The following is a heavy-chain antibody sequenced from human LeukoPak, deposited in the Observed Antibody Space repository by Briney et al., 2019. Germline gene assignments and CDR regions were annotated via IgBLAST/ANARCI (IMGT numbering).Heavy chain of an antibody. J-gene: IGHJ4*02. V-gene: IGHV3-30-3*01. CDR2: ISYDGSNK. CDR3: AKGSGGRDSSGYYSDY. D-gene: IGHD3-22*01. Sequence: GGSLRLSCAASGFTFSSYAMHWVRQAPGKGLEWVAVISYDGSNKYYADSVKGRFTISRDNSKNTLYLQMNSLRAEDTAVYYCAKGSGGRDSSGYYSDYWGQGTLVTVSS. CDR1: GFTFSSYA.